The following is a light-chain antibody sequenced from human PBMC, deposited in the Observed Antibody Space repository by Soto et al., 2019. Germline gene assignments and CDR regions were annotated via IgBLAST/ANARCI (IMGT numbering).Light chain of an antibody. CDR1: QSVSNN. V-gene: IGKV3-15*01. CDR2: GAS. J-gene: IGKJ1*01. Sequence: EIVMTQSPATLSVSPGERATLSCRASQSVSNNLAWFQQKPGQAPRLLIYGASTRATGIPARITGSGSGTEFTLTISSLQSEDFAVYYCQQYEAVVTFGQGTKVEI. CDR3: QQYEAVVT.